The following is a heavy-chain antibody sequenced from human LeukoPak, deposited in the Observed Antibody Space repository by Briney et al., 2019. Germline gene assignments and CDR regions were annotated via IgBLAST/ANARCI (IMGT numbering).Heavy chain of an antibody. V-gene: IGHV3-30*03. Sequence: PGGSLRLSCAASGLTFSSYGMHWVRQAPGKGLEWVAVISRDGTNKYYADSVKGRFTISRDNSKDTLYLEMNSLGVEDTAVYTCATKLDRLATSDYWGQGTLVTVSS. D-gene: IGHD5-12*01. CDR2: ISRDGTNK. CDR3: ATKLDRLATSDY. CDR1: GLTFSSYG. J-gene: IGHJ4*02.